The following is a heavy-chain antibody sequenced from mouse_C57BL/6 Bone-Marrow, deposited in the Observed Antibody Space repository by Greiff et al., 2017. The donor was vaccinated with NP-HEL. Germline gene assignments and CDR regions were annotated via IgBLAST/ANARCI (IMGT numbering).Heavy chain of an antibody. J-gene: IGHJ2*01. CDR2: ISDGGSYT. CDR1: GFTFSSYA. CDR3: ARDDYYGSSCDY. V-gene: IGHV5-4*01. D-gene: IGHD1-1*01. Sequence: DVLLVESGGGLVKPGGSLKLSCAASGFTFSSYAMSWVRQTPEQRLEWVATISDGGSYTYYPDNVKGRFTISRDNAKNYLYLQLSHLKAGETAMYYCARDDYYGSSCDYWGQGTTLTVSS.